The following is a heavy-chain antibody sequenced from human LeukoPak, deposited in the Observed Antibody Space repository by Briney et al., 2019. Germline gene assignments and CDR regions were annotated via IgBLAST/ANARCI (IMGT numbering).Heavy chain of an antibody. J-gene: IGHJ6*02. D-gene: IGHD6-19*01. CDR1: GYTFTSYD. V-gene: IGHV1-8*01. CDR3: ARDGPEGSSGWYWDYYYYGMDV. Sequence: ASVKVSCKASGYTFTSYDSNWVRQATGQRPEWMGWMSPNSGDTGYAQKFQDRVTMTRNTSISTAYMELSSLRSDDTAVYYCARDGPEGSSGWYWDYYYYGMDVWGQGTTVTVSS. CDR2: MSPNSGDT.